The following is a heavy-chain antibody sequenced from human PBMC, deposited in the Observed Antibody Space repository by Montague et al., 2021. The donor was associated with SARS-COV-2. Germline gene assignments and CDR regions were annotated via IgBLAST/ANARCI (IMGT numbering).Heavy chain of an antibody. D-gene: IGHD1-1*01. V-gene: IGHV4-59*01. CDR3: ARAQNTCFIANCVNYFEV. Sequence: LSLTCGVSGGSIAGYYWSWIRQPPGKGLEWIGYVYYTGSTKYNPSLKTRVTLSLDTPKNHFSLKLASVTAADTAVYYCARAQNTCFIANCVNYFEVWGLGALVTVSS. CDR1: GGSIAGYY. CDR2: VYYTGST. J-gene: IGHJ4*02.